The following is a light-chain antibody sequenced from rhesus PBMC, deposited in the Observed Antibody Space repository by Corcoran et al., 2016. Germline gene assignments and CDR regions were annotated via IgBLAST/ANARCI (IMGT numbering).Light chain of an antibody. Sequence: DIVMTQSPDSLAVSLGERVTINCKSSQSLLSSSNNKNYLAWYQQKLGQAPKLFIYWASNRESGVPNRFSGSGSGTSFTLTISSLLAKGGAVYFCQQYYSTPFAFGPGTKLFIK. J-gene: IGKJ3*01. V-gene: IGKV4-1*01. CDR1: QSLLSSSNNKNY. CDR2: WAS. CDR3: QQYYSTPFA.